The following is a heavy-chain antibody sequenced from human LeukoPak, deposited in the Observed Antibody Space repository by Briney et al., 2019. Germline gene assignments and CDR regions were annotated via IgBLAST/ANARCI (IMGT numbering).Heavy chain of an antibody. V-gene: IGHV3-30-3*01. J-gene: IGHJ4*02. D-gene: IGHD4-17*01. CDR2: IPYDGSNK. CDR3: ASPLIYGDYEVY. CDR1: GFTFSSYA. Sequence: GRSLRLSCAASGFTFSSYAMHWVRQAPGKGLEWVAVIPYDGSNKYYADSVKGRFTISRDNSKNTLYLQMNSLRAEDTAVYYCASPLIYGDYEVYWGQGTLVTVSS.